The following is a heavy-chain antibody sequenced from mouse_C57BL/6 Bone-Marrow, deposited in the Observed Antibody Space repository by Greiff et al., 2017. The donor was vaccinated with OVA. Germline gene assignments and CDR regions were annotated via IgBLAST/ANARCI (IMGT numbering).Heavy chain of an antibody. J-gene: IGHJ3*01. V-gene: IGHV3-8*01. D-gene: IGHD2-3*01. CDR3: ARYDGYYGWFAY. Sequence: EVKLMESGPGLAKPSQTLSLTCSVTGYSITSDYWNWIRQFPGNKLEYMGYICYSGSTYYNPSLKSRISITRDTSKNQYYLQLNSVTTEDTATYYCARYDGYYGWFAYWGQGTLVTVSA. CDR1: GYSITSDY. CDR2: ICYSGST.